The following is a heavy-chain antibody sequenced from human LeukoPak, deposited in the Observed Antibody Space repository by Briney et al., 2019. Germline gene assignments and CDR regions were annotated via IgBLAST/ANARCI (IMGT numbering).Heavy chain of an antibody. D-gene: IGHD2-2*01. CDR1: GYTFTSYG. Sequence: GASVKVSCKASGYTFTSYGISWVRQAPGQGLEWMGWISAYNGNTNYAQKLQGRVTMTTDTSTSTAYMELRSLRSDDTAVYYCARDPRQWDSSTSWLSWLDYYYYMDVWGKGTTVTVSS. CDR3: ARDPRQWDSSTSWLSWLDYYYYMDV. J-gene: IGHJ6*03. CDR2: ISAYNGNT. V-gene: IGHV1-18*01.